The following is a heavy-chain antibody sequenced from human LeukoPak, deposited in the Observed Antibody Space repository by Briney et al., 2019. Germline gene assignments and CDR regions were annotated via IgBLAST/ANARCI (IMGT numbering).Heavy chain of an antibody. Sequence: SETLSLTCAVYGGSFGGYYWSWIRQPPGKGLEWIGEINHSGSTNYNPSLKSRVTISVDTSKNQFSLKLSSVTAADTAVCYCAREESGLLWFGELFRRDYWGQGTLVTVSS. CDR1: GGSFGGYY. CDR3: AREESGLLWFGELFRRDY. D-gene: IGHD3-10*01. J-gene: IGHJ4*02. V-gene: IGHV4-34*01. CDR2: INHSGST.